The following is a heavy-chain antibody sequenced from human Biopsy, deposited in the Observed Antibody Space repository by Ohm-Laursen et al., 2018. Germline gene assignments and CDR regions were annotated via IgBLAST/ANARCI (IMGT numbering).Heavy chain of an antibody. J-gene: IGHJ4*02. Sequence: SVKVSCKVSGYSFTSYYMHWVRQSPGQGLEWMGWVHPNSGATNSAEKFRGRVTLTRDTSIGAVYIELRRLKSDDAAVYYCARDRMTDVFGGPTRTDVFDSWGQGTPVTVSS. D-gene: IGHD3-10*01. CDR1: GYSFTSYY. CDR2: VHPNSGAT. CDR3: ARDRMTDVFGGPTRTDVFDS. V-gene: IGHV1-2*02.